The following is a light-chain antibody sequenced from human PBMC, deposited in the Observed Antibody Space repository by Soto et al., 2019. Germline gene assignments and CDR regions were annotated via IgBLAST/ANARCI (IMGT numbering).Light chain of an antibody. J-gene: IGKJ1*01. Sequence: DIQMTQSPSTLSGSVGDRVTITCRASQTISSWLAWYQQKPGKAPKLLIFDASNLENGVPSRFSGSGSGTEFTLTITGLQPDDFATYYCQQYNTYWTFGQGTKVDIK. CDR1: QTISSW. CDR2: DAS. V-gene: IGKV1-5*01. CDR3: QQYNTYWT.